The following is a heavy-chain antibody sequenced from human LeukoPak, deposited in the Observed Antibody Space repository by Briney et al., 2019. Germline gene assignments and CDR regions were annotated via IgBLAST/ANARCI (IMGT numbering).Heavy chain of an antibody. V-gene: IGHV3-48*03. J-gene: IGHJ6*03. D-gene: IGHD1-26*01. CDR3: ARVASGSYSPPRYYYYYYMDV. CDR2: ISSSGSTI. Sequence: GGSLRLSCAASGSTFSSYEMNWVRQAPGKGLEWVSYISSSGSTIYYADSVKGRFTISRDNAKNSLYLQMNSLRAEDTAVYYCARVASGSYSPPRYYYYYYMDVWGKGPRSPSP. CDR1: GSTFSSYE.